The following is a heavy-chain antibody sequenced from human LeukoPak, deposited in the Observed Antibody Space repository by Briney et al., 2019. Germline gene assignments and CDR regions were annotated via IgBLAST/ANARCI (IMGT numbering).Heavy chain of an antibody. CDR3: ARVMVTRYFDWLLGS. Sequence: PSETLSLTYAVSGGSFSGYYWSWIRQPPGKGLEWIREINHSGSTNYNPSLKSRVTISVDTSKNQFSLKLSSVTAADTAVYYCARVMVTRYFDWLLGSWGQGTLVTVSS. CDR1: GGSFSGYY. CDR2: INHSGST. V-gene: IGHV4-34*01. D-gene: IGHD3-9*01. J-gene: IGHJ5*02.